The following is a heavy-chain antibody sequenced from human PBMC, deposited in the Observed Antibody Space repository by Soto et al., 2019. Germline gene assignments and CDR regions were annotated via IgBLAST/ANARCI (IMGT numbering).Heavy chain of an antibody. Sequence: NPSETLSLTCAVSSGSISSSNWWSWVRQPPGKGLEWIGEIYHSGSTNYNPSLKSRVTISVDKSKNQFSLKLSSVTAADTAVYYCARGSSSSASHHHNWFDPWGQGTLVTVSS. CDR1: SGSISSSNW. CDR3: ARGSSSSASHHHNWFDP. V-gene: IGHV4-4*02. D-gene: IGHD6-13*01. J-gene: IGHJ5*02. CDR2: IYHSGST.